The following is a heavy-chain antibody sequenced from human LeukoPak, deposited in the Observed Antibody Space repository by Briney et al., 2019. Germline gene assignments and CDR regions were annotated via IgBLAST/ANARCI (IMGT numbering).Heavy chain of an antibody. D-gene: IGHD3-16*01. Sequence: SVKVSCKASGGTFSSYAISWVRQAPGQELEWMGGIIPIFGTANYAQKFQGRVTITADESTSTAYMELSSLRSEDTAVYYCARPSGGLGGDVAFDIWAKGKMVTVFS. V-gene: IGHV1-69*13. CDR1: GGTFSSYA. J-gene: IGHJ3*02. CDR2: IIPIFGTA. CDR3: ARPSGGLGGDVAFDI.